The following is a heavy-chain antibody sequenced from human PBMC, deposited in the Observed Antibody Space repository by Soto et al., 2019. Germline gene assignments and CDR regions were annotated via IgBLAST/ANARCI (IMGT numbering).Heavy chain of an antibody. D-gene: IGHD3-3*01. J-gene: IGHJ4*02. Sequence: EVQLLESGGGLVQPGGSLRLSCAASGFTFSAYAMSWVRQAPGKGLEWVSAISGTSPSTYYADSVQGRFTISRDSSRKTLFLQMNTLRAEDTAVYFCAIRIFEVEYWGQGTQVTVSS. V-gene: IGHV3-23*01. CDR2: ISGTSPST. CDR3: AIRIFEVEY. CDR1: GFTFSAYA.